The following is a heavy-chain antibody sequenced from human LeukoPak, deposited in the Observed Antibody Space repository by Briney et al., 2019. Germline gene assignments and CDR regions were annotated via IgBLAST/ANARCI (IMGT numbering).Heavy chain of an antibody. J-gene: IGHJ4*02. CDR2: ISNSGSTI. Sequence: GGSLRLSCAASGFTFSSYEMNWVRQAPGKGLEWVSYISNSGSTIYYTDSVKGRFTISRDNAKNSLYLQMNSLRAEDTALYYCARGGAVAGLHYYFDYWGQGTLVTVSS. V-gene: IGHV3-48*03. D-gene: IGHD6-19*01. CDR3: ARGGAVAGLHYYFDY. CDR1: GFTFSSYE.